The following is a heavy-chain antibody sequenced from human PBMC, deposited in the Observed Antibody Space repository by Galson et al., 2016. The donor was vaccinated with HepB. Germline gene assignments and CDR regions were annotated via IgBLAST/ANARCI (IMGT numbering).Heavy chain of an antibody. CDR3: GTESYLKGHSIVVAAPSQT. CDR2: IYSGGGT. D-gene: IGHD2-15*01. Sequence: SLRLSCAASGLTVSSNYMSWVRQAPGKGLEWVSVIYSGGGTYYADSAQGRFTISSDNSKNTVFLEMNSLRAEDTAVYYCGTESYLKGHSIVVAAPSQTWGRGTLVTVSS. J-gene: IGHJ5*02. V-gene: IGHV3-53*01. CDR1: GLTVSSNY.